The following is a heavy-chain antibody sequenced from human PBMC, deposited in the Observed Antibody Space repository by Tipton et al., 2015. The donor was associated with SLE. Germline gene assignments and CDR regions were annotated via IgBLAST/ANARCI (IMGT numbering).Heavy chain of an antibody. Sequence: GSLRLSCAASGFTFSDYWMSWVRQAPGRGLEWVATIKKDGSERYHVDSLKGRFTISRDNAKNSLFLQMSSLRVEDTAVYYCARDFYPFDYWGQGALVVVSS. CDR2: IKKDGSER. J-gene: IGHJ4*02. CDR1: GFTFSDYW. CDR3: ARDFYPFDY. V-gene: IGHV3-7*01.